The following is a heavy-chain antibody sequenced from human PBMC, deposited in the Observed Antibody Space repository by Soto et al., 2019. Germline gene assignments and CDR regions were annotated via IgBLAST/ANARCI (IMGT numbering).Heavy chain of an antibody. V-gene: IGHV3-33*01. D-gene: IGHD3-22*01. Sequence: QVQLMESGGGVVQPGRSLRLSCEASGFTFSDYGMNWVRQAPGKGLEWVAIIWYDGSQEYYAESVRGRFSISRDNSKNTLFRQMNSLRVEDTAVYYCEAANFDTSGFYGDYWGQGTLVTVSS. J-gene: IGHJ4*02. CDR2: IWYDGSQE. CDR3: EAANFDTSGFYGDY. CDR1: GFTFSDYG.